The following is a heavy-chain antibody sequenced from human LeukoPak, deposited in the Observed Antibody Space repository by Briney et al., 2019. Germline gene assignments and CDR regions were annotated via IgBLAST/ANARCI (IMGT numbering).Heavy chain of an antibody. CDR2: IIPIFGIA. J-gene: IGHJ4*02. V-gene: IGHV1-69*04. CDR1: GGTFSSYA. CDR3: ARVDCSSTSCYTGGFDY. D-gene: IGHD2-2*02. Sequence: ASVKVSCKASGGTFSSYAIGWVRQAPGQGLEWMGRIIPIFGIANYAQKFQGRVTITADKSTSTAYMELSSLRSEDTAVYYCARVDCSSTSCYTGGFDYWGQGTLVTVSS.